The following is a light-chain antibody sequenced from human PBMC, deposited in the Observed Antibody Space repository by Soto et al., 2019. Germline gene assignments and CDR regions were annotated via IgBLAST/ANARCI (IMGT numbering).Light chain of an antibody. V-gene: IGKV3-20*01. J-gene: IGKJ1*01. CDR3: QQYGSSPWT. CDR2: GAS. Sequence: EIVLTQSPATLSSSPGERATLSCRASQSVSSYLAWYQQKPGQAPRLLIYGASSRATGIPDRFSGSGSGTDFTLTISRLEPEDFAVYYCQQYGSSPWTFGQGTKVDIK. CDR1: QSVSSY.